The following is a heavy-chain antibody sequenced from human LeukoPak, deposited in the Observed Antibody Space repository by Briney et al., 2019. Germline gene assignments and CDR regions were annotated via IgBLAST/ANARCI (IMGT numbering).Heavy chain of an antibody. D-gene: IGHD6-13*01. CDR1: GYSISSGYY. CDR2: IYYSGST. J-gene: IGHJ5*02. CDR3: ARDRAAAGTRWFDP. V-gene: IGHV4-38-2*02. Sequence: SETLSLTCTVSGYSISSGYYWGWIRQPPGKGLEWIGSIYYSGSTYYNPSLKSRVTISVDTSKNQFSLKLSSVTAADTAVYYCARDRAAAGTRWFDPWGQGTLVTVSS.